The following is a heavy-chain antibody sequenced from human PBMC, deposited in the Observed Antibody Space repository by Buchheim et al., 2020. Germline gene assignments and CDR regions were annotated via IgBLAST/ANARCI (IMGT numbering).Heavy chain of an antibody. CDR1: GFTFSSYW. V-gene: IGHV3-74*01. D-gene: IGHD2-21*02. CDR3: ARESDCGGDCYSVGYYYGMDV. J-gene: IGHJ6*02. Sequence: EVQLVESGGGLVQPGGSLRLSCAASGFTFSSYWMHWVRQAPGKGLVWVSRITSDGSSTSYADSVKGRFTISRDNAKNTLYLQMNSLRAEDTAVYYCARESDCGGDCYSVGYYYGMDVWGQGTT. CDR2: ITSDGSST.